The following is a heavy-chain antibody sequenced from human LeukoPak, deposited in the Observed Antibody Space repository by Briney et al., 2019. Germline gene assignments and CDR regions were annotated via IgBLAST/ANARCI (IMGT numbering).Heavy chain of an antibody. CDR2: ISSSSGYI. V-gene: IGHV3-21*04. CDR1: GFTFSSYS. Sequence: PGGSLRLSCAASGFTFSSYSMNWARQAPGKGLEWVSSISSSSGYIYYADSVKGRFTISRDNAKNLLYLQMNSLRAEDTAVYYCAKPSTLRRDGYNLVGAFDIWGQGTMVTVSS. J-gene: IGHJ3*02. CDR3: AKPSTLRRDGYNLVGAFDI. D-gene: IGHD5-24*01.